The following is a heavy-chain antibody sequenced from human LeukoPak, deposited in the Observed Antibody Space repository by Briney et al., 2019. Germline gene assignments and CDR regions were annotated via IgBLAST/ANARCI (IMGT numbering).Heavy chain of an antibody. J-gene: IGHJ5*02. Sequence: SETLSLTCTVSGGSISSYYWSWIRQPPGKGLEWIGYIYSSGSTNYNPSLKSRVTISVDTSKNQCSLKLSSVTAADTAVYYCARGTTVPYNWFDPWGQGTLVTVSS. D-gene: IGHD4-11*01. CDR3: ARGTTVPYNWFDP. V-gene: IGHV4-59*01. CDR1: GGSISSYY. CDR2: IYSSGST.